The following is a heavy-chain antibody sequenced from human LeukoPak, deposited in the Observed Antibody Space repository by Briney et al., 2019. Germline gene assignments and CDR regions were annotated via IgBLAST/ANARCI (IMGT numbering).Heavy chain of an antibody. V-gene: IGHV3-66*01. D-gene: IGHD4-17*01. J-gene: IGHJ4*02. CDR1: GFTVSSNY. CDR2: IYSGVST. Sequence: RAGGFLRLSCAASGFTVSSNYMSWVRQAPGKGLEWVSLIYSGVSTYYADSVKGRFTISRDDSKNTLYLQMNSLRAEDTAVYYCARATTSPGTSYGLDYWGQGTLVTVPS. CDR3: ARATTSPGTSYGLDY.